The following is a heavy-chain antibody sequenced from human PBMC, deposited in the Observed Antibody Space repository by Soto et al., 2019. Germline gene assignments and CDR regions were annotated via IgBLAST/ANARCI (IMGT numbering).Heavy chain of an antibody. Sequence: SETLSLTCTVSGGSISSYYWSWIRQPPGKGLEWIGYIYYSGSTNYNPSLKSRVTISVDTSKNQFSLKLSSVTAADTAVYYCAKPRCSSTSCLSIGYYYMDVWGKGTTVTVSS. J-gene: IGHJ6*03. CDR1: GGSISSYY. V-gene: IGHV4-59*08. D-gene: IGHD2-2*01. CDR2: IYYSGST. CDR3: AKPRCSSTSCLSIGYYYMDV.